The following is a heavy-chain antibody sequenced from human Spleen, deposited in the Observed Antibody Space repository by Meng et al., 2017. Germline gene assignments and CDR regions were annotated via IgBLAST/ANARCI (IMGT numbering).Heavy chain of an antibody. Sequence: QVQLQQWGAGLLKPSETLSLTCAVQGGSFSGYYWSWIRQPPGKGLEWIGEINHSGSTNYNPSLKSRVTISVDTSKNQFSLKLSSVTAADTAVYYCARGFVKYTVTRVGNWFDPWGQGTLVTVSS. CDR1: GGSFSGYY. CDR3: ARGFVKYTVTRVGNWFDP. J-gene: IGHJ5*02. V-gene: IGHV4-34*01. CDR2: INHSGST. D-gene: IGHD4-17*01.